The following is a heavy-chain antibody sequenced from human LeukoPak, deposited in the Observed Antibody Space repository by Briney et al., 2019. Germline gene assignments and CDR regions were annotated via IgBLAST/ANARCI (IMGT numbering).Heavy chain of an antibody. J-gene: IGHJ4*02. CDR3: ARDEIARFDY. CDR2: IYTSGST. D-gene: IGHD6-13*01. V-gene: IGHV4-61*02. Sequence: SQTPSLTCTVSGGSISSGSYYWSWIRQPAGKGLEWIGRIYTSGSTNYNPSLKSRVTMSVDTSKNQFSLKLSSVTAADTAAYYCARDEIARFDYWGQGTLVTVSS. CDR1: GGSISSGSYY.